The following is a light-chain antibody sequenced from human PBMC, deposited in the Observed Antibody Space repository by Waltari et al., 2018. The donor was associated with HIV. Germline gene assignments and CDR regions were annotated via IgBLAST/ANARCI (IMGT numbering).Light chain of an antibody. CDR2: KAT. J-gene: IGLJ2*01. CDR3: YSSADKNVL. CDR1: ALEKKY. V-gene: IGLV3-27*01. Sequence: SYELTQPSSVSGSPGKTARITCSGDALEKKYARWFQQKQGQAPILVIYKATDRPSGIPGRLSGSSSGTTVTFTISGAQVEDEAYYFCYSSADKNVLFGGGTKLTVL.